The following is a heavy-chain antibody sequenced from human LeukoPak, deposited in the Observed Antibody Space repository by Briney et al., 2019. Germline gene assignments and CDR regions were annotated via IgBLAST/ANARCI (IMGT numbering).Heavy chain of an antibody. D-gene: IGHD3-10*01. CDR3: ARGLDYYGSESYYFYYGMDV. CDR1: GYTFTSYD. CDR2: MNPNSGNT. J-gene: IGHJ6*02. V-gene: IGHV1-8*01. Sequence: GASVTVSCKASGYTFTSYDIDWVRQATGQGLEWMGWMNPNSGNTGYAQKFQGRVTMTRNTSISTAYMELSSLRSEDTAVYYCARGLDYYGSESYYFYYGMDVWGQGTTVTVSS.